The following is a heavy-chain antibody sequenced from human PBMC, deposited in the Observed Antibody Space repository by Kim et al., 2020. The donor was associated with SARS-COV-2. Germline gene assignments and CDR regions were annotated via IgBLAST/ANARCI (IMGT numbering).Heavy chain of an antibody. CDR1: GYTFTGYY. CDR3: ARDLSGWGSDAFDI. J-gene: IGHJ3*02. CDR2: INPNSGGT. D-gene: IGHD3-16*01. Sequence: ASVKVSCKASGYTFTGYYMHWVRQAPGQGLEWMGRINPNSGGTNYAQKFQGRVTMTRDTSISTAYMELSRLRSDDTAVYYCARDLSGWGSDAFDIWGQGTMVTVSS. V-gene: IGHV1-2*06.